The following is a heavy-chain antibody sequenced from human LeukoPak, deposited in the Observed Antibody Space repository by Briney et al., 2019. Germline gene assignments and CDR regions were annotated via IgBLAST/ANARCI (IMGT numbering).Heavy chain of an antibody. CDR2: IGGSGDKT. J-gene: IGHJ4*02. CDR1: GFSFSSHG. V-gene: IGHV3-23*01. CDR3: AKDDGWRQLLH. D-gene: IGHD5-24*01. Sequence: GGSLRLSCAASGFSFSSHGMNWVRQAPGKGLEWVSGIGGSGDKTYYADSVKGRFTISRDNSKNTLSLQMNSLRDDDTVVYYCAKDDGWRQLLHWGQGNLVIVSS.